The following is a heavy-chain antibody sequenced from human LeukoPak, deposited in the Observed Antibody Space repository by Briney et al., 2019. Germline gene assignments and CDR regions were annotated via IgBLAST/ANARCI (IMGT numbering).Heavy chain of an antibody. CDR2: INHSGST. V-gene: IGHV4-39*07. CDR3: ARSDILTGYCHFDY. D-gene: IGHD3-9*01. Sequence: SETLSLTCTVSGGSISSSSYYWGWIRQPPGKGLEWIGEINHSGSTNYNPSLKSRVTISVDTSKNQFSLKLSSVTAADTAVYYRARSDILTGYCHFDYWGQGTLVTVSS. J-gene: IGHJ4*02. CDR1: GGSISSSSYY.